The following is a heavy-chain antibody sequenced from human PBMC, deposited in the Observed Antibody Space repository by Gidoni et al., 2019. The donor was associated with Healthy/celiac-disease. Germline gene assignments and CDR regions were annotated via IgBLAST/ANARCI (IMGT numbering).Heavy chain of an antibody. CDR2: ISYDGSNK. CDR3: AKDLGRGYSYGRLDY. D-gene: IGHD5-18*01. J-gene: IGHJ4*02. CDR1: VFTFSSYG. Sequence: RVVQPGRSLRHSCAASVFTFSSYGMHWVRQAPGKGLEWVAVISYDGSNKYYADSVKGRFTISRDNSKNTLYLQMNSLRAEDTAVYYCAKDLGRGYSYGRLDYWGQGTLVTVSS. V-gene: IGHV3-30*18.